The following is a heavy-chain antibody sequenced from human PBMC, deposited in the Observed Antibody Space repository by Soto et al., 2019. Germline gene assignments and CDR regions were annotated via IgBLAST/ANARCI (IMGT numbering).Heavy chain of an antibody. J-gene: IGHJ4*02. V-gene: IGHV3-30*18. D-gene: IGHD1-26*01. CDR3: AKQSQGEVGVYLTDY. Sequence: RRLSCVASGFTFENFGIHWVRQAPGKGLEWVAVISYDGSDKYYADSVKGRFTISRDNSKNTLYLQMSSLRAEDTALYYCAKQSQGEVGVYLTDYWGQGTVVTVSS. CDR1: GFTFENFG. CDR2: ISYDGSDK.